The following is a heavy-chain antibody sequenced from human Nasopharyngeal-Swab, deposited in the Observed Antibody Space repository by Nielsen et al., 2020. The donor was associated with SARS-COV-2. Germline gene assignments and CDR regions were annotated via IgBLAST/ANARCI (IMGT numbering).Heavy chain of an antibody. CDR3: AKELKVRGVLRAFDP. CDR2: ISGSVGST. CDR1: GFTFSSYA. J-gene: IGHJ5*02. V-gene: IGHV3-23*01. Sequence: GESLKLSCAASGFTFSSYAMSWVRQAPGKGLEWVSAISGSVGSTYYADSVKGRFTISRDNSKNTLYLQMNSLRAEDTAVYYCAKELKVRGVLRAFDPWGQGTLVTVSS. D-gene: IGHD3-10*01.